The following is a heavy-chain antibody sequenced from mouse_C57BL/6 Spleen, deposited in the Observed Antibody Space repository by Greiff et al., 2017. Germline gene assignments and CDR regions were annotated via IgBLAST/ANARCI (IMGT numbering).Heavy chain of an antibody. CDR2: INPNNGGT. CDR1: GYTFTDYN. CDR3: ARDGAY. V-gene: IGHV1-18*01. J-gene: IGHJ3*01. D-gene: IGHD2-3*01. Sequence: EVQLVESGPELVKPGASVKIPCKASGYTFTDYNMDWVKQRDGKSLEWIGDINPNNGGTIYNQKFKGKATLTVDKSSSTAYMELRSLTSKDTAVYYCARDGAYWGQGTLVTVSA.